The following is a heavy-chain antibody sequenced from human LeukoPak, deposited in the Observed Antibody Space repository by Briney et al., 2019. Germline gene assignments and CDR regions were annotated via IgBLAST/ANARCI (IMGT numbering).Heavy chain of an antibody. D-gene: IGHD5-12*01. CDR3: AREDAGGATINFDY. Sequence: SETLSLTCAVYGGSFSGYYWSWIRQPPGKGLEWIGEINHSGSTNYNPSLKSRVTISVDTSKNQFSLKLSSVTAADTAVYYCAREDAGGATINFDYWGQGTLVTVSS. CDR1: GGSFSGYY. CDR2: INHSGST. V-gene: IGHV4-34*01. J-gene: IGHJ4*02.